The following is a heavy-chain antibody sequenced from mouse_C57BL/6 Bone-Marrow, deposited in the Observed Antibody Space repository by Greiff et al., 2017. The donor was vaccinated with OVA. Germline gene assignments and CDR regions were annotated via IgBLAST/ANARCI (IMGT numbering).Heavy chain of an antibody. CDR3: ARRQLGGFAY. Sequence: DVHLVESGGDLVKPGGSLKLSCAASGFTFSSYGMSWVRQTPDKRLEWVATISSGGSYTYYPDSVKGRFTISRDNAKNTLYLQMSSLKSEDTAMYYCARRQLGGFAYWGQGTLVTVSA. D-gene: IGHD4-1*02. J-gene: IGHJ3*01. CDR2: ISSGGSYT. V-gene: IGHV5-6*01. CDR1: GFTFSSYG.